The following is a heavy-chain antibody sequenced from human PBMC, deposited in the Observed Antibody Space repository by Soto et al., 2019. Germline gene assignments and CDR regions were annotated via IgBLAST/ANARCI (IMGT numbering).Heavy chain of an antibody. D-gene: IGHD3-10*01. V-gene: IGHV3-48*01. CDR1: GFTFNSYS. CDR2: ISSGSSTI. CDR3: ARRSAAGLAY. Sequence: EVQLVESGGGLVQPGGSLRLSCAASGFTFNSYSMNWVRQAPGKGLEWVSYISSGSSTIYYADSLKGRFTISRDNAKNSLSLQMNSLRAEDKAVYYCARRSAAGLAYWGQGTLVTVSS. J-gene: IGHJ4*02.